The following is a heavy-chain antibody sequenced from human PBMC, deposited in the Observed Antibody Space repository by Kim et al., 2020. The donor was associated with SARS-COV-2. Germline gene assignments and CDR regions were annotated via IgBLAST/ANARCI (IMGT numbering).Heavy chain of an antibody. Sequence: GGSLRLSCAASGFTFSSYSMNWVRQAPGKGLEWVSSISSSSSYIYYADSVKGRFTISRDNAKNSLYLQMNSLRAEDTAVYYCARAQGYSYGPGYFDYWGQGTLVTVSS. V-gene: IGHV3-21*01. CDR3: ARAQGYSYGPGYFDY. CDR1: GFTFSSYS. CDR2: ISSSSSYI. J-gene: IGHJ4*02. D-gene: IGHD5-18*01.